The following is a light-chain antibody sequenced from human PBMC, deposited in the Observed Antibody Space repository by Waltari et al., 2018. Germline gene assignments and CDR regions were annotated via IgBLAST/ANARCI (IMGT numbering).Light chain of an antibody. CDR2: AAS. V-gene: IGKV3-20*01. CDR3: QNHERLPAT. J-gene: IGKJ1*01. Sequence: VLTQSPGTLSLSPGETATLSCRASQSISKYLVWYQQRPGHAPRLLIYAASTRATGVPDRFSGSGYGKDFTLTISRLEPEDFAVYYCQNHERLPATFGQGTKVEIK. CDR1: QSISKY.